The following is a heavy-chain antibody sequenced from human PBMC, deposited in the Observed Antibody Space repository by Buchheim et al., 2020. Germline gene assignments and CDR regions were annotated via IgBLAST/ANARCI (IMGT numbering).Heavy chain of an antibody. Sequence: QVQLQESGPGLVKPSETLSLTCTVSGGSISSYYWSWIRQPPGKGLEWIGYIYYSGSTNYNPSLKSRVTISVDTSKNQFSLKLSSVTAVDTAVYYCARLVPFWGALAGYYYYGMDVWGQGTT. D-gene: IGHD3-3*01. J-gene: IGHJ6*02. CDR3: ARLVPFWGALAGYYYYGMDV. V-gene: IGHV4-59*08. CDR1: GGSISSYY. CDR2: IYYSGST.